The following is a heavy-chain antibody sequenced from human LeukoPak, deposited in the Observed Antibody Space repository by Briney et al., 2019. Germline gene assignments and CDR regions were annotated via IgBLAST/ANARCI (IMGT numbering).Heavy chain of an antibody. CDR3: ARGNKGYSYGSDI. CDR2: INGNGGGT. Sequence: GGSLRLSCAASGFTFSSHGMHWVRRAPGKGLEYVAAINGNGGGTYYANSVKGRFTISRDNSKNTLYLQMGSLRPEDMAVYYCARGNKGYSYGSDIWGQGTMVTVSS. V-gene: IGHV3-64*01. CDR1: GFTFSSHG. J-gene: IGHJ3*02. D-gene: IGHD5-18*01.